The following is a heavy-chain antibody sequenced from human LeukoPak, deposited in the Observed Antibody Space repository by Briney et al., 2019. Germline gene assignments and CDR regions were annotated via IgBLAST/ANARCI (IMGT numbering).Heavy chain of an antibody. CDR1: GSTFSSYA. D-gene: IGHD6-13*01. CDR2: ISGSGGST. V-gene: IGHV3-23*01. J-gene: IGHJ4*02. Sequence: TGGSLRLSCAASGSTFSSYAMNWVRQAPGKGLEWVSAISGSGGSTYYADSVKGRFTISRDNSKNTLYLQMNSPRAEDTAVYYCASFSSWYAFFDYWGQGTLVTVSS. CDR3: ASFSSWYAFFDY.